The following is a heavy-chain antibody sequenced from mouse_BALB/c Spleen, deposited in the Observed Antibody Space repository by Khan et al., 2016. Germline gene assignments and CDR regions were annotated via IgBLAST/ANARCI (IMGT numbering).Heavy chain of an antibody. CDR1: AFDFSRYW. J-gene: IGHJ1*01. V-gene: IGHV4-1*02. CDR2: INPDSSTI. Sequence: EVKLLESGGGLVQPGGSLKLSCAASAFDFSRYWMSWVRQVPGKRLEWIGEINPDSSTINYTPSLKDKFIISRDNAKNTLYLQMSKVRSEDTALYYCANTFWYFDVWGAGTTVTVSS. CDR3: ANTFWYFDV.